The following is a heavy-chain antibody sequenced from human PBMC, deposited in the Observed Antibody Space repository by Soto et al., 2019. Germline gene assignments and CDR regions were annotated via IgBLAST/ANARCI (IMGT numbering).Heavy chain of an antibody. J-gene: IGHJ4*02. D-gene: IGHD2-8*01. CDR1: GFTFSSYA. CDR3: ARDIVLMLYYFDY. Sequence: SGGSLRFSCAASGFTFSSYAIPWVRQAAGKGLEWVAVISYDGSNKYYADSVKGRFTISRDNSKNTLYLQMNSLRAEDTAVYYCARDIVLMLYYFDYWGQGTLVTVSS. CDR2: ISYDGSNK. V-gene: IGHV3-30-3*01.